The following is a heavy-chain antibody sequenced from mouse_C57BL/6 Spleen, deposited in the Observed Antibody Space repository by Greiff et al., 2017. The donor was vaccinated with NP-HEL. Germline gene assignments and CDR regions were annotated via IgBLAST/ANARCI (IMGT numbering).Heavy chain of an antibody. CDR2: IDPANGNT. V-gene: IGHV14-3*01. CDR3: ASGYYSNYVPFFDY. D-gene: IGHD2-5*01. Sequence: VQLKESVAELVRPGASVKLSCTASGFNIKNTYMHWVKQRPEQGLEWIGRIDPANGNTKYAPKFQGKATITADTSSNTAYLQLSSLTSEDTAIYYCASGYYSNYVPFFDYWGQGTTLTVSS. CDR1: GFNIKNTY. J-gene: IGHJ2*01.